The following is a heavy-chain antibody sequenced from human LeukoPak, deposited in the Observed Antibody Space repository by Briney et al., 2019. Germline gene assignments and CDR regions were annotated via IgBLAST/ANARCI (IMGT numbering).Heavy chain of an antibody. CDR2: INPDESVK. Sequence: PGGSLRLSCAASGFTFTKYWMSWVRQAPGKRLECVASINPDESVKRYVDSAKGRFTISRDNTQNSVYLEMNSLTAEDTALYYCARDLWAQQEGDGFDIWGQGTMVTVSS. CDR3: ARDLWAQQEGDGFDI. J-gene: IGHJ3*02. CDR1: GFTFTKYW. V-gene: IGHV3-7*03. D-gene: IGHD6-13*01.